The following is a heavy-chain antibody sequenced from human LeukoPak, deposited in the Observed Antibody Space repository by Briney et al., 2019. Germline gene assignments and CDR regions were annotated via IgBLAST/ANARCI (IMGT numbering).Heavy chain of an antibody. CDR3: ARCTYSSGWYRAFDI. V-gene: IGHV3-53*01. Sequence: GGSLRLSCGVSGFAFGSEAMSWVRQAPGKGLEWVSVIYSGGSTYYADSVKGRFTISRDNSKNTLYLQMNSLRAEDTAVYYCARCTYSSGWYRAFDIWGQGTMVTVSS. CDR2: IYSGGST. CDR1: GFAFGSEA. D-gene: IGHD6-19*01. J-gene: IGHJ3*02.